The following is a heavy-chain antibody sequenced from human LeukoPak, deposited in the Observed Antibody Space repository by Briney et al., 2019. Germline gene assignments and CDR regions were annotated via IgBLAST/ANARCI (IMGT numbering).Heavy chain of an antibody. J-gene: IGHJ5*02. CDR1: GFTFSSYE. V-gene: IGHV3-48*03. CDR2: ISSSGSTI. D-gene: IGHD2-21*02. CDR3: ARGGDIGDWFDP. Sequence: GGSLRLSCAASGFTFSSYEMNWVRQAPGKGLEWVSYISSSGSTIYYADSVKGRFTISRDNAKNSLYLQMNSLRAEDTAVYCCARGGDIGDWFDPWGQGTLVTVSS.